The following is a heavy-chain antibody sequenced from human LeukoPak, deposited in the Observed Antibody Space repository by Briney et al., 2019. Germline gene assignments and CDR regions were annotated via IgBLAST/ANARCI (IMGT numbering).Heavy chain of an antibody. CDR1: GYTFTMYY. CDR3: AREKRGGLSGSLGGLFASYYTDYYMDI. Sequence: ASVKVSCKASGYTFTMYYIHWVRQAPGQGLEWMGMINPSDAATTYAQRFQGSVTMTRDMSTTTVYMDLRSLRSQDTAVYFCAREKRGGLSGSLGGLFASYYTDYYMDIWGRGTTVTVSS. V-gene: IGHV1-46*01. J-gene: IGHJ6*03. D-gene: IGHD3-16*01. CDR2: INPSDAAT.